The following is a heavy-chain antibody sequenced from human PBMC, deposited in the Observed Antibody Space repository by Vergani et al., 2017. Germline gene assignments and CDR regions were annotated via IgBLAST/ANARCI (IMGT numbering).Heavy chain of an antibody. CDR2: IWYDGSNK. CDR1: GFTFSSYG. CDR3: ARDYTPREWFGDNXFDP. Sequence: QVQLVESGGGVVQPGRSLRLSCAASGFTFSSYGMHWVRQAPGKGLEWVAVIWYDGSNKYYADSVKGRFTISRDNSKNTLYLQMNSLRAEDTAVYYCARDYTPREWFGDNXFDPWGQGTLVTVSS. J-gene: IGHJ5*02. D-gene: IGHD3-10*01. V-gene: IGHV3-33*01.